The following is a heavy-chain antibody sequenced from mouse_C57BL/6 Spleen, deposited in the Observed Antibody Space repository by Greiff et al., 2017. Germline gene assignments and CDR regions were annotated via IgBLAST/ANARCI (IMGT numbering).Heavy chain of an antibody. V-gene: IGHV1-69*01. CDR3: ARRATTVVPFDY. D-gene: IGHD1-1*01. Sequence: QVQLKQSGAELVMPGASVKLSCKASGYTFTSYWMHWVKQRPGQGLEWIGEIDPSDSYTNYNQKFKGKSTLTVDKSSSTAYMQLSSLTSEDSAVYYCARRATTVVPFDYWGQGTTLTVSS. CDR1: GYTFTSYW. J-gene: IGHJ2*01. CDR2: IDPSDSYT.